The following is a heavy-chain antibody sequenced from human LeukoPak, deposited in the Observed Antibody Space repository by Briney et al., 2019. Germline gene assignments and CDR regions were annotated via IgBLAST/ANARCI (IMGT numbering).Heavy chain of an antibody. CDR2: ISGSGVTT. J-gene: IGHJ4*02. D-gene: IGHD3-10*01. CDR1: GFTFSSYA. CDR3: AKGRDYYLVGFFDY. V-gene: IGHV3-23*01. Sequence: RSGGSLRLSCAASGFTFSSYAMSWVRQAPGKGLEWVSAISGSGVTTYYADSVKGRFTISRDNSKNTLYLQMNSLRAEDTALYYCAKGRDYYLVGFFDYWGQGTLVTVSS.